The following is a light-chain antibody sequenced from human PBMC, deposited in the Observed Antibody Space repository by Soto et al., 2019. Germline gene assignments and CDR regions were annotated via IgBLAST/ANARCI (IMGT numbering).Light chain of an antibody. Sequence: DIQMTQSPSSLSASVGDRVTITFQASQDITNDLNWYQQKPGKAPKVLIYEASNLETGVPSRFSGSGSGKDFTVTISSLQREDIATYFCQQYDNVPLTFGGGTNVEI. CDR3: QQYDNVPLT. CDR2: EAS. CDR1: QDITND. J-gene: IGKJ4*02. V-gene: IGKV1-33*01.